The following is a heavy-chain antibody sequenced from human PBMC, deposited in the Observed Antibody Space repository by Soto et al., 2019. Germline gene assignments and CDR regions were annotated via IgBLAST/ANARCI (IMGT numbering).Heavy chain of an antibody. CDR2: IIPIFGTA. CDR3: ASVRSYNYYDSSGYSHIFDY. D-gene: IGHD3-22*01. V-gene: IGHV1-69*13. Sequence: SVKVSCKASGGTFSSYAISWVRQAPGQGLEWMGGIIPIFGTANYAQKFQGRVTITADESTSTAYMELSSLRSEVTAVYYCASVRSYNYYDSSGYSHIFDYWGQGTLVTVSS. CDR1: GGTFSSYA. J-gene: IGHJ4*02.